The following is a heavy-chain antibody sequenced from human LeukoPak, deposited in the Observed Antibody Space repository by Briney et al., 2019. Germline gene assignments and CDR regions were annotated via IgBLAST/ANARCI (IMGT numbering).Heavy chain of an antibody. CDR2: ISTSSSYI. V-gene: IGHV3-21*01. D-gene: IGHD1-26*01. CDR1: GFTFSSYS. CDR3: ASALGGQGGH. Sequence: GGSLRLSCAASGFTFSSYSLNWVRQAPGKGLEWVSSISTSSSYIYYADSVKGRFTISRDNAKNTLFLQMNSLRADDTAVCYCASALGGQGGHWGQGTLVTVSS. J-gene: IGHJ4*02.